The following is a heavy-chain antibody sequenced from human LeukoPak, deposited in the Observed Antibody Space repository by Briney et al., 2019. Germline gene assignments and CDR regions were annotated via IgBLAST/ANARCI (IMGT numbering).Heavy chain of an antibody. Sequence: PGGSLRLSCAASGFTFSSYAMSWVRQAPGKGLEWVSAISGSGGSTYYADSVKGRFTISRDNSKNTLYLQMNSLRAEDTAVYYCEKDLRPGYSSSWYANYFDYWGQGTLVTVSS. CDR3: EKDLRPGYSSSWYANYFDY. CDR1: GFTFSSYA. D-gene: IGHD6-13*01. J-gene: IGHJ4*02. CDR2: ISGSGGST. V-gene: IGHV3-23*01.